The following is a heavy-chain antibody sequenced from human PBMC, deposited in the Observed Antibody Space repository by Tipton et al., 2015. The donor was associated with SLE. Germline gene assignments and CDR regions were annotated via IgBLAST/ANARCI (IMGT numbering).Heavy chain of an antibody. CDR2: IYYSGST. V-gene: IGHV4-39*07. CDR1: RGSLSSSRYY. Sequence: TLSLTCTVSRGSLSSSRYYWGWIRPPPGTGLEWIGSIYYSGSTYYNPSLKSRVTISVDTSKNQFSLKLSSVTAADTAVYYCARPYGSRYFDDWGQGTLVTVSS. J-gene: IGHJ4*02. CDR3: ARPYGSRYFDD. D-gene: IGHD1-26*01.